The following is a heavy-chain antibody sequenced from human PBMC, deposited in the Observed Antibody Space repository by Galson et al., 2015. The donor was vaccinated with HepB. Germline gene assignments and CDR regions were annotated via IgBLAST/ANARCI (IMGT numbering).Heavy chain of an antibody. CDR3: ARDLYYYDSSGYYYEGDYFDY. V-gene: IGHV3-33*01. J-gene: IGHJ4*02. Sequence: SLRLSCAASGFTFSSYGMHWVRQAPGKGLEWVAVIWYDGSNKYYADSVKGRFTISRDNSKNTLYLQMNSLRAEDTAVYYCARDLYYYDSSGYYYEGDYFDYWGQGTLVTVSS. CDR2: IWYDGSNK. CDR1: GFTFSSYG. D-gene: IGHD3-22*01.